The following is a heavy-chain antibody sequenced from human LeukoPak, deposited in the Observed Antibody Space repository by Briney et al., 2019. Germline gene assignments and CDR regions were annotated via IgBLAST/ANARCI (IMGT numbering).Heavy chain of an antibody. CDR2: IYTSGST. D-gene: IGHD1-26*01. CDR3: ARDSGSYSYYYYYMDV. Sequence: SETLSLICTVSGGSISSYYWSWIRQPAGKGLEWIGRIYTSGSTNYNPSLKSRVTMSVDTSKNQFSLKLSSVTAADTAVYYCARDSGSYSYYYYYMDVWGKGTTVTVSS. CDR1: GGSISSYY. J-gene: IGHJ6*03. V-gene: IGHV4-4*07.